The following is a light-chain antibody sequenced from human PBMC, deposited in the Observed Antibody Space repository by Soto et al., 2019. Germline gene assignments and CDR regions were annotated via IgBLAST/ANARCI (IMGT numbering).Light chain of an antibody. CDR2: DVS. Sequence: QSALTQPASVSGSPGQSITISCTGTSSDVGAYDYVSWYQHHPGKAPKLMIYDVSNRPSGVSNRFSGSKSGNTASLTISGLQAEDEADYYCSSYTSSTALVFGTGTKVTVL. CDR1: SSDVGAYDY. CDR3: SSYTSSTALV. J-gene: IGLJ1*01. V-gene: IGLV2-14*03.